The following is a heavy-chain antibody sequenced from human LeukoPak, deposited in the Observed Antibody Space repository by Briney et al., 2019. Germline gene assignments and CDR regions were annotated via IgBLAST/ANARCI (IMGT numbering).Heavy chain of an antibody. CDR2: INHSGST. Sequence: SETLSLTCAVYGGSFSGYYWSWIRQPPGKGLEWIGEINHSGSTNYNPSLKSRVTISVDTSKNQFSLKLSSVTAADTAVYYCARGRRDTAMIIYYYYYYMDVWGKGTTVTISS. V-gene: IGHV4-34*01. CDR1: GGSFSGYY. D-gene: IGHD5-18*01. J-gene: IGHJ6*03. CDR3: ARGRRDTAMIIYYYYYYMDV.